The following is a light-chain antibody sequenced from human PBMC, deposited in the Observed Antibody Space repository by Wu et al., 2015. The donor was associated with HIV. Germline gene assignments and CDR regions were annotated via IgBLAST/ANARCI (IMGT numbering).Light chain of an antibody. CDR3: QQYGTSPIT. Sequence: EIVLTQSPGTLSLSLGERATLSCRASQGVSDYSLAWYQQKPGQAPRLLIYVASSRATGVPDRFSGSGSGTDFTLTISRLEPEDFAVYYCQQYGTSPITFGGGTKVEIK. J-gene: IGKJ4*01. CDR2: VAS. CDR1: QGVSDYS. V-gene: IGKV3-20*01.